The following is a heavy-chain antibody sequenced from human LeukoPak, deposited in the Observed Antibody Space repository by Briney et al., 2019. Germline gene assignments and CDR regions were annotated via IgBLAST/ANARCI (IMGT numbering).Heavy chain of an antibody. CDR1: GGSIITTNW. CDR2: VHLNGAT. D-gene: IGHD1-26*01. CDR3: TRESGAFSPFGF. V-gene: IGHV4-4*02. Sequence: SETLSFTCGVSGGSIITTNWWSWVRQPPGKGLEWIGEVHLNGATNYNPSLESRVSMSIDKSENQLSLKLSSVTAADTATYYCTRESGAFSPFGFWGQGTLVTVSS. J-gene: IGHJ4*02.